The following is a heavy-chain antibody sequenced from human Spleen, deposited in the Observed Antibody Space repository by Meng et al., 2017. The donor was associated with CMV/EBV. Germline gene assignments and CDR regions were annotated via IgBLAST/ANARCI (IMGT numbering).Heavy chain of an antibody. V-gene: IGHV3-21*01. CDR3: ARDHGDSSSSYDY. CDR2: ISSSSSYI. CDR1: GFTFSSYS. Sequence: ASGFTFSSYSMNWVRQAPGKGLEWVSSISSSSSYIYYADSVKGRFTISRDNAKNSLYLQMNSLRAEDTAVYYCARDHGDSSSSYDYWGQGTLVTVSS. J-gene: IGHJ4*02. D-gene: IGHD6-6*01.